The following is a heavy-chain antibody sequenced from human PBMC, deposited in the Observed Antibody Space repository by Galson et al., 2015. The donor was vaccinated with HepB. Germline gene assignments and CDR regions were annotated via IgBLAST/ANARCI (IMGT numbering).Heavy chain of an antibody. CDR1: GFSFSTSA. V-gene: IGHV3-23*01. CDR2: INYSGGST. J-gene: IGHJ4*02. D-gene: IGHD2-15*01. Sequence: SLRLSCAASGFSFSTSAMAWVRQAPGKGPEWVSSINYSGGSTYYADSVKGRFTISRDNSKNTVSLQMNSLRAEDTAVYYCAKGGGGGFFDYWGQGTLVTVSS. CDR3: AKGGGGGFFDY.